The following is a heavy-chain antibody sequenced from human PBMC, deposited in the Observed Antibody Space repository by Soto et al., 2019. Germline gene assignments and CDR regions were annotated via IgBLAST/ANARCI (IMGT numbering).Heavy chain of an antibody. D-gene: IGHD2-2*01. J-gene: IGHJ5*02. V-gene: IGHV1-69*01. CDR2: IIPIFGTA. CDR3: ARVVVVVPAAIWRGWFDP. Sequence: QVQLVQSGAEVKKPGSSVKVSCKASGGTFSSYAICWVRQAPGQGLEWMGGIIPIFGTANYAQKFQGRVTITADESTSTAYMELSSLRSEDTAVYYCARVVVVVPAAIWRGWFDPWGQGTLVTVSS. CDR1: GGTFSSYA.